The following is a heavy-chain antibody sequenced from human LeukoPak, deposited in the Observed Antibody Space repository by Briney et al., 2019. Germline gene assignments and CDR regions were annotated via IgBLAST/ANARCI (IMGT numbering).Heavy chain of an antibody. D-gene: IGHD3-9*01. Sequence: SGGSLRLSCAASGFTFSNAWMSWVRQAPGKGLEWVGRMKSKTDGGTTDYAAPVKGRFTISRDDSKNTLYLQMNSLRTEDTAVHYCTTDNRYFDFDYWGQGTLVTVSS. J-gene: IGHJ4*02. CDR2: MKSKTDGGTT. CDR1: GFTFSNAW. V-gene: IGHV3-15*01. CDR3: TTDNRYFDFDY.